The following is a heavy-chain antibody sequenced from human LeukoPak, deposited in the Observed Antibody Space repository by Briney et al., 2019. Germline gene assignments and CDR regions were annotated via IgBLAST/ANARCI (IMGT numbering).Heavy chain of an antibody. D-gene: IGHD3-3*01. CDR1: RFTFSSYA. J-gene: IGHJ4*02. V-gene: IGHV3-23*01. CDR2: ISGSGGST. Sequence: GGSLRLSCAASRFTFSSYAMSWVRQAPGKGLEWVSGISGSGGSTYYADSVKGRFTISRDNSKNTLYLQMNSLRAEDTAVYYCAKGQLYMEWSDHFDYWGQGTLVTVSS. CDR3: AKGQLYMEWSDHFDY.